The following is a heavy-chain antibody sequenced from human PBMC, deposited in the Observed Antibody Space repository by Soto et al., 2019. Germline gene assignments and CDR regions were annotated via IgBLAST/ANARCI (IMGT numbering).Heavy chain of an antibody. CDR2: ISSSSSYT. V-gene: IGHV3-11*06. CDR1: GFTFSDYY. CDR3: ARAGATGYYYYYYGMDV. Sequence: QVQLVESGGGLVKPGGSLRLSCAASGFTFSDYYMSWIRQAPGKGLEWVSYISSSSSYTNYADSVKGRFTISRDNAKKSLYLQMNSLRAEDTAVYYCARAGATGYYYYYYGMDVWGQGTTVTVSS. J-gene: IGHJ6*02. D-gene: IGHD1-26*01.